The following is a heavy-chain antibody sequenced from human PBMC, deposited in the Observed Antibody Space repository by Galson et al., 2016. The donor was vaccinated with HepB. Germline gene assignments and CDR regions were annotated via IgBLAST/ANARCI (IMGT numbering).Heavy chain of an antibody. CDR3: ARDRAAAGL. V-gene: IGHV3-7*04. J-gene: IGHJ4*02. D-gene: IGHD6-13*01. CDR1: GLTFSYYW. Sequence: LRLSCAASGLTFSYYWMSWVRQAPGKGLEWVANINEYGTEINYVDSVKGRFTISRDNAKNSVYLQMNSLRAEDTAVYYCARDRAAAGLWGRGTLVTVSS. CDR2: INEYGTEI.